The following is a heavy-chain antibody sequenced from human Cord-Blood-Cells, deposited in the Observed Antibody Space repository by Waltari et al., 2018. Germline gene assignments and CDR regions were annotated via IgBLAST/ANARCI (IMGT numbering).Heavy chain of an antibody. V-gene: IGHV2-26*01. J-gene: IGHJ4*02. CDR1: GFSLSNARMG. Sequence: QVTLKESGPVLVKPTETLTLTCTVSGFSLSNARMGVSWIRQPPGKALEWLAHIFSNDQKSYSTSLKSRLTISKDTSKSQVVLTMTNMDPVDTATYYCARIGLNWGPHDSHRGADYWGQGTLVTVSS. CDR2: IFSNDQK. D-gene: IGHD7-27*01. CDR3: ARIGLNWGPHDSHRGADY.